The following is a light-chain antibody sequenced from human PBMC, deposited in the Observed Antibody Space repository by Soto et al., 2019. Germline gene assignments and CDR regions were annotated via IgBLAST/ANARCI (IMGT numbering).Light chain of an antibody. CDR1: SSDVGSYNL. V-gene: IGLV2-23*02. J-gene: IGLJ1*01. Sequence: QSVLTQPASVSGSPGQSITIYCTGTSSDVGSYNLVSWYQQHPGKAPKLMIYEVSKRPSGVSNRFSGSKSGNTASLTISGLQAEDEADYYCCSYAGSSTEVFGTGTKLTVL. CDR2: EVS. CDR3: CSYAGSSTEV.